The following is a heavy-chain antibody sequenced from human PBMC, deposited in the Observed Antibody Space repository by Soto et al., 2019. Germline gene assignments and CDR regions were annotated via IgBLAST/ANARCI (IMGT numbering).Heavy chain of an antibody. CDR1: GFTFSSYS. CDR3: ARGQVVVVVAAIVGAFDI. V-gene: IGHV3-21*01. D-gene: IGHD2-15*01. Sequence: GGSLRLSCAASGFTFSSYSMNWVRQAPGKGLEWVSSISSSSSYIYYADSVKGRFTISRDNAKNSLYLQMNSLRAEDTAVYYCARGQVVVVVAAIVGAFDIWGQGTMVTVSS. J-gene: IGHJ3*02. CDR2: ISSSSSYI.